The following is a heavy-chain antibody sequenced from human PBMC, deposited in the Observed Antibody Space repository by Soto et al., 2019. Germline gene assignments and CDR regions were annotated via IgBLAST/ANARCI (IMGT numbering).Heavy chain of an antibody. Sequence: QVQLQQWGAGLLKPSETLSLTCAVYGGSFSGYYWSWIRQPPGKGLEWIGEINHSGSTNYNPSLKSRVTISVDTSKHQFSLKLSSVTAADTAVYYCARSAPLTTAHYYYYGMDVWGQGTTVTVSS. D-gene: IGHD4-4*01. CDR3: ARSAPLTTAHYYYYGMDV. V-gene: IGHV4-34*01. CDR2: INHSGST. J-gene: IGHJ6*02. CDR1: GGSFSGYY.